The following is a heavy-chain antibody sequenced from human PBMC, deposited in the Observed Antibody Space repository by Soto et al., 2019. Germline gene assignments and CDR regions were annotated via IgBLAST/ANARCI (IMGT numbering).Heavy chain of an antibody. CDR3: ARGDSRSWFGY. Sequence: QVQLQESGPGLVKPSETLSLTCTVSGGSISSYYWSWIRQPPGKGLEWIGYIYYSGRTNYNPSLKSRVTRSVDTSKIQFSRKLSAVTAADTAVCYGARGDSRSWFGYWGQGTLVTVSS. CDR2: IYYSGRT. V-gene: IGHV4-59*01. CDR1: GGSISSYY. J-gene: IGHJ5*01. D-gene: IGHD6-13*01.